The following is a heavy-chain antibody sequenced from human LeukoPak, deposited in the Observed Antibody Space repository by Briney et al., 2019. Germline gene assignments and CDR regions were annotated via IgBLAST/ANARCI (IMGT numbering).Heavy chain of an antibody. V-gene: IGHV4-61*02. CDR2: IYTSGST. J-gene: IGHJ4*02. Sequence: RPSETLSLTCTVSGGSISSGSYYWSWIRQPAGKGLEWIGRIYTSGSTNYNPSLKSRVTISVDTSKNQFSLKLSSVTAADTAVYYCARDSGPYCSGGSCKRFDYWGQGTLVTVSS. D-gene: IGHD2-15*01. CDR3: ARDSGPYCSGGSCKRFDY. CDR1: GGSISSGSYY.